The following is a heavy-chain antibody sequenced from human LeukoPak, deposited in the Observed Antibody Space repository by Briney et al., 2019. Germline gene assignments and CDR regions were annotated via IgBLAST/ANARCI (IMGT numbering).Heavy chain of an antibody. D-gene: IGHD3-22*01. V-gene: IGHV4-59*08. Sequence: SAALSLPSCVAGGSISSYYWRWRRRHPGKEREWIGYIYYSGRTNYNPSLKSRVTISVDTSKNQFSLKLSSVTAADTAVYYCARHPMIVVVPDYWGQGTLVTVSS. J-gene: IGHJ4*02. CDR1: GGSISSYY. CDR2: IYYSGRT. CDR3: ARHPMIVVVPDY.